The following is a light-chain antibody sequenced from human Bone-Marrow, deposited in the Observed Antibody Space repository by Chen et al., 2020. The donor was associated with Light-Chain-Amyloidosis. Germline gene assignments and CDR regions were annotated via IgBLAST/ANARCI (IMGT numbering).Light chain of an antibody. Sequence: SYELTQPPSVSVSPGQTARITCSGDDLPTKYAYWYQQKPGQAPVLVIHRDTERPSGISERFSGSSSWTTATLTISVVQAEDEAAYHCQSADSSGTYEVIFCGVTSLTVL. CDR2: RDT. CDR3: QSADSSGTYEVI. V-gene: IGLV3-25*03. J-gene: IGLJ2*01. CDR1: DLPTKY.